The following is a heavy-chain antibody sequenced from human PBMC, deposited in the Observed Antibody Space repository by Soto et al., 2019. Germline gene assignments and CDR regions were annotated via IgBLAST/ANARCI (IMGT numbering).Heavy chain of an antibody. Sequence: EVQLVESGGGLIQPGGSLRLSCAVSGFTVSNNYMSWVRQAPGKGLEGVSVIYSGGYTAYGDSVKGRFTISRDNSKNTQFLQIKSRGPDAAAVVFGAPQRGGGGYWGQGTLVTVSS. CDR2: IYSGGYT. CDR1: GFTVSNNY. CDR3: APQRGGGGY. D-gene: IGHD6-25*01. V-gene: IGHV3-53*01. J-gene: IGHJ4*02.